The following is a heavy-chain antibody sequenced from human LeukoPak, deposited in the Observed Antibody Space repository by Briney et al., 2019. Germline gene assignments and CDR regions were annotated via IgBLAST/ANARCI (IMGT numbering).Heavy chain of an antibody. Sequence: GRSLRLSCTASGFTFSSYVMHWVRQAPGKGLEWVALIWSDGSNKYYADSVKGRFTISRDNSENTLYLQMNSLRSEDTAVYYCAKEGLSEDNGMDVWGKGTTVTVSS. CDR2: IWSDGSNK. V-gene: IGHV3-33*03. CDR1: GFTFSSYV. CDR3: AKEGLSEDNGMDV. D-gene: IGHD3-16*01. J-gene: IGHJ6*04.